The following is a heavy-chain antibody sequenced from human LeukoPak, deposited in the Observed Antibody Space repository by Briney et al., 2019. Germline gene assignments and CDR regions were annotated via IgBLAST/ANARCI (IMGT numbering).Heavy chain of an antibody. J-gene: IGHJ4*02. CDR2: ISSSGSTI. CDR3: AGLMVRGVTPFDY. Sequence: GGSLRLSCAASGFTFGSYEMNWVRQAPGKGLEWVSYISSSGSTIYYADSVKGRFTISRDNAKNSLYLQMNSLRAEDTAVYYCAGLMVRGVTPFDYWGQGTLVTVSS. D-gene: IGHD3-10*01. CDR1: GFTFGSYE. V-gene: IGHV3-48*03.